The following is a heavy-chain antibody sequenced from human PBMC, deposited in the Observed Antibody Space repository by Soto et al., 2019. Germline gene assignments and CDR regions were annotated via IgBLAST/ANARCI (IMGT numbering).Heavy chain of an antibody. Sequence: QVQLVQSGAEVKKPGASVKVSCKASGYTFTSYSISWVRQAPGQGLEWMGWISAYNGNTKYAQKLQGSVTMTTDTSTSTASMELRILRTDDTGVYYCARQDPPGLNWGQGTLVTVSS. CDR3: ARQDPPGLN. V-gene: IGHV1-18*01. CDR2: ISAYNGNT. CDR1: GYTFTSYS. J-gene: IGHJ4*02.